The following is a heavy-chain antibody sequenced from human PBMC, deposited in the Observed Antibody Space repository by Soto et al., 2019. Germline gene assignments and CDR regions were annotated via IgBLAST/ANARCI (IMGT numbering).Heavy chain of an antibody. Sequence: PSETLSLTCTVLGGSISSSSYYWGWIRQPPGKGLEWIGSIYYSGSTYYNPSLKSRVTISVDTSKNQFSLKLSSVTAADTAVYYCARPCQYGSGSYYNRWFDPWGQGTLVTVSS. V-gene: IGHV4-39*01. CDR2: IYYSGST. CDR1: GGSISSSSYY. D-gene: IGHD3-10*01. CDR3: ARPCQYGSGSYYNRWFDP. J-gene: IGHJ5*02.